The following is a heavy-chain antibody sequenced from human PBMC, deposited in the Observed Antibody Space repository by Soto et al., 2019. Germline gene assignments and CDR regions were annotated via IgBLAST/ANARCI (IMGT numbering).Heavy chain of an antibody. D-gene: IGHD3-22*01. CDR1: GFTFGDYA. CDR3: TSYREGYDYDRYYFDY. J-gene: IGHJ4*02. CDR2: IRSKAYGGTT. Sequence: LRLSCTASGFTFGDYAMSWFRQAPGKGLEWVGFIRSKAYGGTTEYAASVKGRFTISRDDSKSIAYLQMNSLKTEDTAVYYCTSYREGYDYDRYYFDYWGQGTLVTVSS. V-gene: IGHV3-49*03.